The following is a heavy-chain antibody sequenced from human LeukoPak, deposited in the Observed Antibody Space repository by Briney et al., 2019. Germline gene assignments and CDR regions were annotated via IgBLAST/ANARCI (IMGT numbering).Heavy chain of an antibody. CDR2: IYTSGST. Sequence: SETLSLTCTVSGGSISSYYWSWIRQPAGKGLEWIGRIYTSGSTNYNPSLKSRVTMSVDTSKNQFSLKLSSVTAADTAVYYCASVTMVRGVIDYWGQGTLVTVSS. D-gene: IGHD3-10*01. J-gene: IGHJ4*02. CDR1: GGSISSYY. V-gene: IGHV4-4*07. CDR3: ASVTMVRGVIDY.